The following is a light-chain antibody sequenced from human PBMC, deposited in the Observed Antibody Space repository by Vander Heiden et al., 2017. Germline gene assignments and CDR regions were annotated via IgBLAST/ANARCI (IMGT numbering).Light chain of an antibody. Sequence: DIQMTQSPSSLSASVGDRVTITCRASQSINTYLNWYQQKPGKAPKLLIYAAPSLQSGVPSRFTGSGSGTDFTLTINSLQPEDFVTYYCQQSFITPGTFGPGTKVDIK. CDR1: QSINTY. CDR3: QQSFITPGT. CDR2: AAP. J-gene: IGKJ3*01. V-gene: IGKV1-39*01.